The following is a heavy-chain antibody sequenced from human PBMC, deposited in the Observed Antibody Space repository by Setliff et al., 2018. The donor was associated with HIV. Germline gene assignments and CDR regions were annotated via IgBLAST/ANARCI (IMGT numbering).Heavy chain of an antibody. V-gene: IGHV4-39*01. CDR2: IYYSGST. CDR1: GGSISSSSYY. J-gene: IGHJ5*02. D-gene: IGHD3-10*01. Sequence: SETLSLTCTVSGGSISSSSYYWDWIRQPPGKGLEWIGSIYYSGSTYYNPSLKSRVTISVDTSKNQFSLKLSSVTAADTAVYYCARRSFGELLKYNWFDPWGQGTLVTVSS. CDR3: ARRSFGELLKYNWFDP.